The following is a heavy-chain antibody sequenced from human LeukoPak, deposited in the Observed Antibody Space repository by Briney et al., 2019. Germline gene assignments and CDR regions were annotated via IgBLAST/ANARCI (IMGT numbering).Heavy chain of an antibody. CDR2: ISSSSSYM. CDR3: ARATYSGYDFSFDY. CDR1: GFTFSSYS. D-gene: IGHD5-12*01. V-gene: IGHV3-21*01. J-gene: IGHJ4*02. Sequence: GGSLRLSCAASGFTFSSYSMNWVRQAPGKGLEWVSSISSSSSYMHYADSMKGRFTISRDNAKNSLYLQMNSLRAEDTAVYYCARATYSGYDFSFDYWGQGTLVTVSS.